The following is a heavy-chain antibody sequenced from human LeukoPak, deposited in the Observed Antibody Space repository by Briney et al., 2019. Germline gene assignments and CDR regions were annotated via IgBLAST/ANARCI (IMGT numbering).Heavy chain of an antibody. V-gene: IGHV4-61*02. CDR3: ARGGGATRIDY. Sequence: SETLSLTCSVSGDSIRSGTYYWSWIRQPAGKGLEWIGRIYTSGSTSYNPSLKSRVTISVDTSKNQFSLELTSVTTADPAVYYCARGGGATRIDYWGRGTLVRVSS. D-gene: IGHD5-12*01. CDR2: IYTSGST. J-gene: IGHJ4*02. CDR1: GDSIRSGTYY.